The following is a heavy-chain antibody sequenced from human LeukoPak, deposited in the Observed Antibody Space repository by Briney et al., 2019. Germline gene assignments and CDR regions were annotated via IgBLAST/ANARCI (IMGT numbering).Heavy chain of an antibody. D-gene: IGHD3-10*01. CDR3: ARDIRRSVGSYGSGSYPLYYYYMDV. CDR1: GGSISSNNYY. Sequence: SETLSLTCTVSGGSISSNNYYWGWIRQPPGKGLEWIGSIYYSGSTYYNPSLKSRVTISVDTSKNQFSLKLSSVTAADTAVYYCARDIRRSVGSYGSGSYPLYYYYMDVWGKGTTVTISS. CDR2: IYYSGST. V-gene: IGHV4-39*07. J-gene: IGHJ6*03.